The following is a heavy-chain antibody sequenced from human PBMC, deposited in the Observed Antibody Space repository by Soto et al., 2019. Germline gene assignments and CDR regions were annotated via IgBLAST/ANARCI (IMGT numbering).Heavy chain of an antibody. D-gene: IGHD3-10*01. CDR2: ITPIFGTA. CDR1: GGTFSMYA. J-gene: IGHJ6*02. Sequence: SVKVSCKASGGTFSMYAISGVVQAALRGREWMGGITPIFGTANYAQKFQGRVTITADESTSTAYMELSSLRSEDTAVYYCARDRITMVRGTYYYYGMDVWGQGTTVTVSS. V-gene: IGHV1-69*13. CDR3: ARDRITMVRGTYYYYGMDV.